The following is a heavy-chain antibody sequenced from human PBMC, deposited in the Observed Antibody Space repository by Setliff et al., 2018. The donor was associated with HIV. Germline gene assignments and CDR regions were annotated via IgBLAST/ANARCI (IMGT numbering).Heavy chain of an antibody. CDR1: GFTFSSYS. V-gene: IGHV3-48*01. Sequence: LRLSCAASGFTFSSYSMNWVRQAPGKGLEWVSFISGNSGAVTYADSVKGRFTISRDNARNSLYLQTSSLRAEDTAVYYCAREVYRYDDGSESMDVWGKGTTVTAP. D-gene: IGHD5-18*01. CDR2: ISGNSGAV. J-gene: IGHJ6*03. CDR3: AREVYRYDDGSESMDV.